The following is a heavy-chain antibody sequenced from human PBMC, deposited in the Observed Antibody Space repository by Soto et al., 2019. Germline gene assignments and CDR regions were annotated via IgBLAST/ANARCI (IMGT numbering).Heavy chain of an antibody. J-gene: IGHJ5*02. CDR2: ISAYNGNT. D-gene: IGHD2-2*01. Sequence: GASVKVSCKASGYTFTSYGISWVRQAPGQGLEWMGWISAYNGNTNYAQKLQGRVTMTTDTSTSTAYMELRSLRSDDTAVYYCARDAHCSSTSCYNWFDPWGQGTLVTSPQ. CDR1: GYTFTSYG. V-gene: IGHV1-18*01. CDR3: ARDAHCSSTSCYNWFDP.